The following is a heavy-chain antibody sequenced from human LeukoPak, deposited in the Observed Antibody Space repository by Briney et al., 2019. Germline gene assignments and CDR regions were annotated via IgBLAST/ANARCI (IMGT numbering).Heavy chain of an antibody. V-gene: IGHV1-18*01. J-gene: IGHJ5*02. Sequence: ASVTVSCKASGYTFSTYGFSWVRQAPGQGLEWMGWNSTSNGNTNYAQKLQGRVTMTTDTSTSTAYMELRSLRPDDTAVYYCARGPRGDPWGQGTLVTVSS. CDR3: ARGPRGDP. CDR1: GYTFSTYG. CDR2: NSTSNGNT.